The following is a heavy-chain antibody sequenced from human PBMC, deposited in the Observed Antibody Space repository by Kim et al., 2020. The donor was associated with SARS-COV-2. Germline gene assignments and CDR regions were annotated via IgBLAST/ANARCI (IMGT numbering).Heavy chain of an antibody. CDR3: TTEGYNYGHHGVDT. J-gene: IGHJ3*02. V-gene: IGHV3-15*01. CDR1: GFTFRNAW. CDR2: IKSKVHGGTS. D-gene: IGHD5-18*01. Sequence: GGSLRLSCAASGFTFRNAWMSWVSQAPGKGLEWVGRIKSKVHGGTSVYAAPVTGRFTITRDDSKNTLFLYMNRLKTDDTAKYFCTTEGYNYGHHGVDTSGQATMVTVYS.